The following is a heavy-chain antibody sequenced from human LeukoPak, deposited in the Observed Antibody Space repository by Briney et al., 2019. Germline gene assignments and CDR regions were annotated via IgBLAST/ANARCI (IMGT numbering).Heavy chain of an antibody. V-gene: IGHV3-53*01. CDR3: ATYSSLNRREFQY. CDR1: GFTVSSNY. D-gene: IGHD3-22*01. J-gene: IGHJ1*01. Sequence: GGSLRLSCAASGFTVSSNYISWVRQAPGKGLEWVSLIYTSGSTYYADSVKGRFTISRDNSKNTLYLQMNSLRAEDTAVYYCATYSSLNRREFQYWGQGTLLTVSS. CDR2: IYTSGST.